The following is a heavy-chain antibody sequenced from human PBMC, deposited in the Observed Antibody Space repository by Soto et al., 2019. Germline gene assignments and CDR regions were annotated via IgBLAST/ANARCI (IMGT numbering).Heavy chain of an antibody. CDR2: VYYAGST. J-gene: IGHJ5*02. Sequence: SETLSLTCTVSGASIRSTDYYWSWIRQAPGKGLEWIGYVYYAGSTYYNPSLMSRLTISVDTSKNQFSLKLTSVTAAETAVYYCVRTARQGAVAPHWFDRWGQGTQVTVSS. CDR1: GASIRSTDYY. CDR3: VRTARQGAVAPHWFDR. V-gene: IGHV4-30-4*01. D-gene: IGHD2-21*02.